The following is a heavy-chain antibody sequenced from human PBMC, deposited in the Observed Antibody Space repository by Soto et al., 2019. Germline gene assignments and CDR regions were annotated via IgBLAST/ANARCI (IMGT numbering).Heavy chain of an antibody. CDR3: ARVSQYQLPLDY. V-gene: IGHV4-34*01. D-gene: IGHD2-2*01. CDR1: GGSFSGYY. J-gene: IGHJ4*02. Sequence: QVQPQQWGAGLLKPSETLSLTCAVYGGSFSGYYWSWIRQPPGKGLEWIGEINHSGSTNYNPSLKSRVTISVDTSKNQFSLKLSSVTAADTAVYYCARVSQYQLPLDYWGQGTLVTVSS. CDR2: INHSGST.